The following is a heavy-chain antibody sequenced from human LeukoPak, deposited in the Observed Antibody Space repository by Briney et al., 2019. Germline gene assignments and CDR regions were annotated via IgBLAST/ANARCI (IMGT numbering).Heavy chain of an antibody. J-gene: IGHJ4*02. CDR3: ARGSDTAAGLY. CDR1: GGSFSGYY. D-gene: IGHD6-13*01. V-gene: IGHV4-34*01. CDR2: INHSGST. Sequence: SETLSLTCAVYGGSFSGYYWSWIRQPPGKGLEWIGEINHSGSTNYNPSLKSRVSISVDSSKNQLSLKVSSVTAADTAEYYCARGSDTAAGLYWGQGTLVTVSS.